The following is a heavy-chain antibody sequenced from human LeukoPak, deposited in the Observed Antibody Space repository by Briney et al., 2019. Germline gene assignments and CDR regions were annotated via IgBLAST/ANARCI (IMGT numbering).Heavy chain of an antibody. CDR1: GGSFSGYY. CDR2: INHSGST. V-gene: IGHV4-34*01. CDR3: ARAPIKYYYDSSGYYFHFDI. D-gene: IGHD3-22*01. J-gene: IGHJ3*02. Sequence: YPSETLSLTCAVYGGSFSGYYWSWIRQPPGKGLEWIGEINHSGSTNYNPSLKSRVTISVDTSKNQFSLKLSSVTAADTAVYYCARAPIKYYYDSSGYYFHFDIWGQGTMVTVSS.